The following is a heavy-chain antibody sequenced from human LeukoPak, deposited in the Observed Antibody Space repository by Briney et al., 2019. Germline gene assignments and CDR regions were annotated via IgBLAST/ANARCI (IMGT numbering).Heavy chain of an antibody. Sequence: SETLSLTCTVSGCSISSGYYWGWIRQPPGKGLEWIGYIYYSGSTNYNPSLKSRVTISVDTSKNQFSLKLSSVTAADTAVYYCARRYGANWFDPWGQGTLVTVSS. V-gene: IGHV4-61*01. CDR2: IYYSGST. J-gene: IGHJ5*02. CDR3: ARRYGANWFDP. D-gene: IGHD1-14*01. CDR1: GCSISSGYY.